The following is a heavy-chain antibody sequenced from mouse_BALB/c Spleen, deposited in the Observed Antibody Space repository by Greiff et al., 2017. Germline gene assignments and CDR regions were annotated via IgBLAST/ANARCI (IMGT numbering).Heavy chain of an antibody. CDR3: TRSGDGYYGFAY. D-gene: IGHD2-3*01. V-gene: IGHV1S81*02. Sequence: VQLQQPGAELVKPGASVKLSCKASGYTFTSYYMYWVKQRPGQGLEWIGGINPSNGGTNFNEKFKSKATLTVDKSSSTAYMQLSSLTSEDSAVYYCTRSGDGYYGFAYWGQGTLVTVSA. J-gene: IGHJ3*01. CDR2: INPSNGGT. CDR1: GYTFTSYY.